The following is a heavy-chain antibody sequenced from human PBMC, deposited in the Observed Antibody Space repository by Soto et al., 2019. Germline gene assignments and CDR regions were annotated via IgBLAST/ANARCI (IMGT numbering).Heavy chain of an antibody. CDR2: IIPIFGTA. CDR3: ARVKFEVGATSPCDY. D-gene: IGHD1-26*01. V-gene: IGHV1-69*13. CDR1: GGTFSSYA. J-gene: IGHJ4*02. Sequence: SVKVSCKASGGTFSSYAISWVRQAPGQGLEWMGGIIPIFGTANYAQKFQGRVTITADESTSTAYMELSSLRSEDTAVYYCARVKFEVGATSPCDYSRQCTLVT.